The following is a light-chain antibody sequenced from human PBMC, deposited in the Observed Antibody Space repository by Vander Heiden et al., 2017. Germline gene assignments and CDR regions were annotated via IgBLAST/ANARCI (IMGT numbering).Light chain of an antibody. CDR3: CSYAGDTTYV. CDR2: EGS. J-gene: IGLJ1*01. Sequence: QSALTQPASVSGSPGPSITISCTGTSSDVGSYNLVSWYQQHPGKAPKLMIYEGSKRPSGVSNRFSGSKSGNTASLTISGLQAEDEADYYCCSYAGDTTYVFGTGTKVTVL. V-gene: IGLV2-23*01. CDR1: SSDVGSYNL.